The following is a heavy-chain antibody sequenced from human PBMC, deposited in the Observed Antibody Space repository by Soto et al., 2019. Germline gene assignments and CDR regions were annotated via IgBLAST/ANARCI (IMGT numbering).Heavy chain of an antibody. CDR3: AKLDEVYYGASGYFNN. V-gene: IGHV3-23*01. Sequence: GGSLRLSCAASGFTFSSFALIWVRQAPGQGLEWVSAISGSGGTTYYADSVKGRFTISRDSFKNTLHLQMDSLRAEDTAVYYCAKLDEVYYGASGYFNNWGQGVLVTVSS. D-gene: IGHD3-22*01. J-gene: IGHJ4*02. CDR1: GFTFSSFA. CDR2: ISGSGGTT.